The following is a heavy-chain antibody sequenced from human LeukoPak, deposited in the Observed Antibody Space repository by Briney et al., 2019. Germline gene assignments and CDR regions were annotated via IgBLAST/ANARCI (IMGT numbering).Heavy chain of an antibody. D-gene: IGHD2-15*01. CDR2: ISSDGTKK. Sequence: PGGSLRLSCAPSVFRFSDYGMHCVRQAPGRGLEWVAVISSDGTKKAYADSVKGRFTISRDNSENTLYLQMSSLRAEDTAVYYCAKRRDYCSGGSCYSLDYWGQGTLVTVSS. CDR1: VFRFSDYG. V-gene: IGHV3-30*18. J-gene: IGHJ4*02. CDR3: AKRRDYCSGGSCYSLDY.